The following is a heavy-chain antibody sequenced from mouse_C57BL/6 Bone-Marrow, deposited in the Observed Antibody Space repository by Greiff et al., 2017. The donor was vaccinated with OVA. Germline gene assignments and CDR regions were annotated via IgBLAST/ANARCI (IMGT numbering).Heavy chain of an antibody. V-gene: IGHV1-15*01. Sequence: VQLQQSGAELVRPGASVTLSCKASGYTFTDYEMHWVKQTPVHGLEWIGAIDPETGGTAYNQKFKGKAILTADKSSSTAYMELRSLTSEDSAVYYCTRRAPYYGNYNYAMDYWGQGTSVTVSS. CDR1: GYTFTDYE. D-gene: IGHD2-10*01. CDR3: TRRAPYYGNYNYAMDY. CDR2: IDPETGGT. J-gene: IGHJ4*01.